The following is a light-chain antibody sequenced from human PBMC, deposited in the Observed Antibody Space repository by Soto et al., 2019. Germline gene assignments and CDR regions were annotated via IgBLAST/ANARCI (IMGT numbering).Light chain of an antibody. V-gene: IGKV3-15*01. CDR1: ESVGTN. Sequence: EIVMTQYPASMSMSPGERATQSCSANESVGTNLAWYQQKPGQAPRLLIYGASTRATGIPARFSGSGSGTEFTLAISSLESEDFAVYFCQQYHNRPRTFGQGTKVEIK. CDR2: GAS. J-gene: IGKJ1*01. CDR3: QQYHNRPRT.